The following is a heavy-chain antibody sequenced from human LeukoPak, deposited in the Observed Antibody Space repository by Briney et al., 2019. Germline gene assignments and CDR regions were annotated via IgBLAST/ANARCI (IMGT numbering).Heavy chain of an antibody. Sequence: SETLSLTCAVYGGSFSGYYWSWIRQPPGKGLEWIGEINHSGSTNYNPSLKSRVTISVDTSKNQFSLKLSSVTAADTAAYYCARAGRYSKGSWDYWGQGTLVTVSS. J-gene: IGHJ4*02. CDR2: INHSGST. V-gene: IGHV4-34*01. CDR3: ARAGRYSKGSWDY. D-gene: IGHD4-11*01. CDR1: GGSFSGYY.